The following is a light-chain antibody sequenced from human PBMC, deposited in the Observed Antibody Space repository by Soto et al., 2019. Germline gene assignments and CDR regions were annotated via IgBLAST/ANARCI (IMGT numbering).Light chain of an antibody. CDR1: QSISSSY. Sequence: EIVLTQSPGTLSLSPGERATLSCRASQSISSSYLAWYQQKPGQPPRLLIYDASSRATGIPDRFSGGGSGTDFTLTISRLEPEDFAVYYCQRYGSSPLTFGGGTKLEIK. V-gene: IGKV3-20*01. J-gene: IGKJ4*01. CDR3: QRYGSSPLT. CDR2: DAS.